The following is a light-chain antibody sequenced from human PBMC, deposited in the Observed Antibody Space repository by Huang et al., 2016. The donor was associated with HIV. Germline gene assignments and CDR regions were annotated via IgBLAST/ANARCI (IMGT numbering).Light chain of an antibody. V-gene: IGKV4-1*01. CDR2: GAS. J-gene: IGKJ1*01. CDR1: QSVYASSTSKDY. CDR3: QQYYSLPQT. Sequence: DIIMSQSPESLTVSLGERATLNCRSSQSVYASSTSKDYMAWFQQKPGQPPKLLLFGASLREVGVPDRFSGSGSGTHFTLTIANLQPEDAAIYYCQQYYSLPQTFGQGTRV.